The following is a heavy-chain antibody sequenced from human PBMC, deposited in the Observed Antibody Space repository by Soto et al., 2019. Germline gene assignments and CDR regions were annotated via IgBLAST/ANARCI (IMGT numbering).Heavy chain of an antibody. CDR2: IGTGGDT. V-gene: IGHV3-23*01. CDR1: GFTFTNYA. Sequence: EVQLLESGGGLVQPGGSLRLSCEASGFTFTNYAMNWGRQAPGKGLEWVSSIGTGGDTNYADSVKGRFTISRDNSRNTMYLQMNSLRAADTALYYCAKNYYFDTWGQGTLVTVSS. J-gene: IGHJ4*02. CDR3: AKNYYFDT.